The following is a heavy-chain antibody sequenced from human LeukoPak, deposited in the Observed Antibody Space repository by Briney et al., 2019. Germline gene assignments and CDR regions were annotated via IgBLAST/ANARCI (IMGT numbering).Heavy chain of an antibody. J-gene: IGHJ4*02. CDR1: GFTFSSYA. CDR3: ARHIVVVPAAITD. V-gene: IGHV3-23*01. Sequence: PGGSLRLSCAASGFTFSSYAMSWVRQAPGKGLEWVSAISGSGGSTYYADSVKGRFTISRDNSKNTLYLQMNSLRAEDTAVYYCARHIVVVPAAITDRGQGTLVTVSS. CDR2: ISGSGGST. D-gene: IGHD2-2*01.